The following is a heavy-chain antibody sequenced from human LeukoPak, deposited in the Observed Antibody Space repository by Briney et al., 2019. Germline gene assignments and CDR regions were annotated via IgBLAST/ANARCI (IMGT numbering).Heavy chain of an antibody. J-gene: IGHJ4*02. CDR3: ARLVYPGITIFGVVPDY. D-gene: IGHD3-3*01. Sequence: SETLSLNCTVSGGSISSSSYYWGWIRQPPGKGLEWIGSIYYSGSTYYNPSLKSRVTISVDTSKNQFSLKLSSVTAADTAVYYCARLVYPGITIFGVVPDYWGQGTLVTVSS. CDR1: GGSISSSSYY. CDR2: IYYSGST. V-gene: IGHV4-39*01.